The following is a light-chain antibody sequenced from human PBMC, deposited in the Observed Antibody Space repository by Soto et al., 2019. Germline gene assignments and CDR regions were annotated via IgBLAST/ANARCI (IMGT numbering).Light chain of an antibody. J-gene: IGKJ1*01. CDR2: GTS. V-gene: IGKV3-20*01. CDR1: QSVSSSY. Sequence: EIVLTQSPDTLSLSPGEGATLSCRASQSVSSSYLAWYQQTPGQAPRLLIYGTSNRATGIPDRFSGSGSGTDFTLTISRLEPEDFAVYYCQQYGNSRWTFGQGTKVDIK. CDR3: QQYGNSRWT.